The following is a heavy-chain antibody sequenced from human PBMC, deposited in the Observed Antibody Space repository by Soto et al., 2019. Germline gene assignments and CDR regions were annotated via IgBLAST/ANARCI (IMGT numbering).Heavy chain of an antibody. J-gene: IGHJ3*02. CDR2: IYYSGST. D-gene: IGHD6-13*01. CDR3: ARIAPTAAGPHDAFDI. CDR1: GYSISNSNW. V-gene: IGHV4-28*01. Sequence: QEQLQESGPGLVKPSDTLSLTCAVSGYSISNSNWWGWIRQPPGKGLEWIGYIYYSGSTYYNTSLKSRVTMSLDTSRNQFSLKLSSVTAVDTALYYCARIAPTAAGPHDAFDIWGQGTMVTVSS.